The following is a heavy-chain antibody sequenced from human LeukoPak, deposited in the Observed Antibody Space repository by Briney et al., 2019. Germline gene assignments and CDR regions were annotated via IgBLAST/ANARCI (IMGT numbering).Heavy chain of an antibody. D-gene: IGHD2-21*01. CDR3: ATQHI. Sequence: SETLSLTCTLSGGSINNYYWSWIRQPPGKGLEWIGYIYYNGNTNYNPSLKSRVTISVDTSKNQFSLKLSSVTAADTAVYYCATQHIWGQGTLVTVSS. CDR2: IYYNGNT. CDR1: GGSINNYY. J-gene: IGHJ4*02. V-gene: IGHV4-59*01.